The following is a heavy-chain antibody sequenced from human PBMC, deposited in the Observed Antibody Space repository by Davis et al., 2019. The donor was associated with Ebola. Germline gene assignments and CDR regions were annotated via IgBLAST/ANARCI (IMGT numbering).Heavy chain of an antibody. D-gene: IGHD1-1*01. CDR1: GFTLTNYA. CDR2: VHGGNGNT. J-gene: IGHJ4*02. CDR3: ARAQFPTTSDH. Sequence: AASVKVSCKASGFTLTNYAIHWVRQAPGQRLEWMGWVHGGNGNTKYAQRFQGRVTISTDTSTSTAYMVVGILRSDDTAVYYCARAQFPTTSDHWGQGTLVTVSS. V-gene: IGHV1-3*01.